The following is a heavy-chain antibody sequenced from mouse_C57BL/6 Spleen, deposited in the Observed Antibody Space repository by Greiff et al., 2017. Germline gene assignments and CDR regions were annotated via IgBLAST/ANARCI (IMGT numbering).Heavy chain of an antibody. J-gene: IGHJ3*01. V-gene: IGHV1-55*01. CDR2: IYPGSGST. CDR1: GYTFTSYW. CDR3: ARGGPPTGGFAY. D-gene: IGHD4-1*01. Sequence: QVQLQQPGAELVKPGASVKMSCKASGYTFTSYWITWVKQRPGQGLEWIGDIYPGSGSTNYNEQFKSKATLTVDTSTSTAYMQLSSLTSEDSAVYYCARGGPPTGGFAYWGQGTLVTVSA.